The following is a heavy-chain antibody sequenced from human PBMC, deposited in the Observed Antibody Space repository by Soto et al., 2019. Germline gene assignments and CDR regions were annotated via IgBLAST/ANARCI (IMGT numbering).Heavy chain of an antibody. CDR2: IHSDGSAT. V-gene: IGHV3-74*01. D-gene: IGHD3-3*01. Sequence: GGSLRLSCEASGFTFSSYWMHWVRQAPGKGLVWVSRIHSDGSATTYADSVKGRFTISRDNAKNTLYLQMNSLSAEDTAVYYCTRGAELDYEFWSGLYFDYWGQGALVTVSS. J-gene: IGHJ4*02. CDR3: TRGAELDYEFWSGLYFDY. CDR1: GFTFSSYW.